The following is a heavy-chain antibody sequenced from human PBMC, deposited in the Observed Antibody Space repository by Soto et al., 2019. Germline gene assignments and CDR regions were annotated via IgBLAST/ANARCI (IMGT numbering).Heavy chain of an antibody. CDR3: ARGGDIVVVPAAILPVTNLPTYNWFDP. J-gene: IGHJ5*02. V-gene: IGHV1-69*13. CDR1: GDTFARFT. Sequence: SVKVSCKASGDTFARFTINWVRQAPGQGLEWMGGIKPISDITNYAQRFQGRVTFTADASTSTVYLELSSLRSEDTAMYYCARGGDIVVVPAAILPVTNLPTYNWFDPWGQGTLVTVSS. CDR2: IKPISDIT. D-gene: IGHD2-2*02.